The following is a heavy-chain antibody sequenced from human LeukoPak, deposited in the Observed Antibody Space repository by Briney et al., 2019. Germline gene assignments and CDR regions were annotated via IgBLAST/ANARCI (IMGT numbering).Heavy chain of an antibody. CDR2: IYHNGST. D-gene: IGHD6-19*01. J-gene: IGHJ4*02. CDR3: ARVFSASSGWYPAGFDY. Sequence: SETLSLTCAVSGGSISSSNWWSWVRQPPGKGLEWIGEIYHNGSTNYNPSLKSRVTISVDKSKNQFSLKLSSVTAADTAVYYCARVFSASSGWYPAGFDYWGQGTLVTVSS. CDR1: GGSISSSNW. V-gene: IGHV4-4*02.